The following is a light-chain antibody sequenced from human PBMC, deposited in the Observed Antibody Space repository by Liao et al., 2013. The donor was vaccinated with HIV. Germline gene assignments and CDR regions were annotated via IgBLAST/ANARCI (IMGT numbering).Light chain of an antibody. CDR1: RLGDKY. Sequence: SYAVTQPPSVSVSPGQTASITCSGDRLGDKYASWYQQKPGQSPVLVIYQDGKRPSGIPERFSGSNSGNTATLTISRVETGDEADYYCQVWDSDRDHPSVVFGGGTKLTVL. J-gene: IGLJ2*01. V-gene: IGLV3-1*01. CDR2: QDG. CDR3: QVWDSDRDHPSVV.